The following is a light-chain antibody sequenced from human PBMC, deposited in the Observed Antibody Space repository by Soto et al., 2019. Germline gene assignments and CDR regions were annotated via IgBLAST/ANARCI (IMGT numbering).Light chain of an antibody. CDR2: STS. Sequence: QSVLTQPPSASGTPGQIVAISCSGSSSNIGSNTVTWYQQLPGTAPKLLIYSTSQRSSGVPGRFSGSKSGASASLSISGLQSEDEADYYCSSYAGSTTFYVFGTGTKLTVL. CDR1: SSNIGSNT. J-gene: IGLJ1*01. V-gene: IGLV1-44*01. CDR3: SSYAGSTTFYV.